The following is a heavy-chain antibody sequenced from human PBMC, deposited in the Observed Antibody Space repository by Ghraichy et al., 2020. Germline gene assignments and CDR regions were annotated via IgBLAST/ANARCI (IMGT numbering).Heavy chain of an antibody. CDR2: IYYSGST. J-gene: IGHJ6*02. V-gene: IGHV4-59*01. CDR1: GGSISSYY. D-gene: IGHD3-3*01. Sequence: SETLSLTCTVSGGSISSYYWSWIRQPPGKGLEWIGYIYYSGSTNYNPSLKSRVTISVDTSKNQFSLKLSSVTAADTAVYYCATSLRYYDFWSAGFDYYYYGMDVWGQGTTVTVSS. CDR3: ATSLRYYDFWSAGFDYYYYGMDV.